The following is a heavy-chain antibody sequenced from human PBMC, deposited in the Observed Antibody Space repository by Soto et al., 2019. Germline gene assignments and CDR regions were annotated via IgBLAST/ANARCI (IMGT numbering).Heavy chain of an antibody. V-gene: IGHV3-49*03. J-gene: IGHJ3*02. Sequence: LRLSCTASGFTFGDYAMSWFRQAPGKGLEWVGFIRSKAYGGTTEYAASVKGRFTISRDDSKSIAYLQMNSPKTEDTAVYYCTRDLPYYYDSSGYYWAFDIWGQGTMVTVSS. CDR2: IRSKAYGGTT. CDR3: TRDLPYYYDSSGYYWAFDI. CDR1: GFTFGDYA. D-gene: IGHD3-22*01.